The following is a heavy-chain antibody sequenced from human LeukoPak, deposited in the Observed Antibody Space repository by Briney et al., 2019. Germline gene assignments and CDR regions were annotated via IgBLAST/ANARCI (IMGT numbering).Heavy chain of an antibody. D-gene: IGHD5-18*01. J-gene: IGHJ4*02. Sequence: SETLSLTCAVYGGSFSGYYWSWIRQPPGKGLEWIGEINQSGSTNYNPSLKSRVTISVDTSKNQFSLKLSSVTAADTAVYYCARHSYGKSLDCWGQGTLVTVSS. V-gene: IGHV4-34*01. CDR2: INQSGST. CDR3: ARHSYGKSLDC. CDR1: GGSFSGYY.